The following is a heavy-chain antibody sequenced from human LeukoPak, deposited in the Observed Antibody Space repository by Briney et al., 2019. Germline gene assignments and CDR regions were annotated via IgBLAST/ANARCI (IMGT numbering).Heavy chain of an antibody. CDR3: ARQTGSAAYYYYGMDV. Sequence: PSETLSLTCTVSGGSISSYYWSWIRQPAGKGLEWIGRIYTSGSTNYNPSLKSRVTMSVDTSKNQFSLKLSSVTAADTAVYYCARQTGSAAYYYYGMDVWGQGTTVTVSS. D-gene: IGHD3-10*01. J-gene: IGHJ6*02. CDR2: IYTSGST. CDR1: GGSISSYY. V-gene: IGHV4-4*07.